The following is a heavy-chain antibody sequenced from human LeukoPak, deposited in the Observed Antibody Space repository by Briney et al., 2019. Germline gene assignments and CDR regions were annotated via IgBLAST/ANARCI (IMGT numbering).Heavy chain of an antibody. CDR1: GFTFSSYE. D-gene: IGHD3-9*01. J-gene: IGHJ4*02. CDR2: ISSSGSSI. Sequence: GGSLRLSCAASGFTFSSYEMNWVRQAPGKGLEWVSYISSSGSSIYYADSVKGRFTISRDNSKNTLYLQINSLRAEDTAVYYCTRDLTIRYFDWSPDYWGQGTLVTVSS. CDR3: TRDLTIRYFDWSPDY. V-gene: IGHV3-48*03.